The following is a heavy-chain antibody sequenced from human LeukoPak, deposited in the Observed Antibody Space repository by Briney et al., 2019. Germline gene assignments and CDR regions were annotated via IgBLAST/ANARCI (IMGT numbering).Heavy chain of an antibody. J-gene: IGHJ4*02. V-gene: IGHV3-52*01. CDR3: ARDPDYYDSSGLFDY. D-gene: IGHD3-22*01. CDR2: IKCDGSEK. CDR1: GFTFSSSR. Sequence: GGSLRLSCAASGFTFSSSRMHWVCQAPEKGLEWVADIKCDGSEKYYVDSVKGRLTISRDNAKNSLYLQMNSLRAEDTAVYYCARDPDYYDSSGLFDYWGQGTLVTVSS.